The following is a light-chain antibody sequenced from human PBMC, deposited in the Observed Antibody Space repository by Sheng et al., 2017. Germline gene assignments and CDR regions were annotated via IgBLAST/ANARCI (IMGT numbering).Light chain of an antibody. V-gene: IGKV1-5*03. J-gene: IGKJ1*01. CDR3: QQYNLYRT. CDR2: KAS. Sequence: DIQMTQSPSTLSASVGDRVTITCRASESMSYWLAWYQQKPGKAPKLLIYKASALESGVPSRFSGSGSRTEFTLTISSLQPDDSATYYCQQYNLYRTFGQGTKVEI. CDR1: ESMSYW.